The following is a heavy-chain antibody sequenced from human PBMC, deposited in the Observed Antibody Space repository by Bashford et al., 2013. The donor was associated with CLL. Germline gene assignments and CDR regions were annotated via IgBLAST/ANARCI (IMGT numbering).Heavy chain of an antibody. CDR2: ISASSATI. V-gene: IGHV3-48*01. D-gene: IGHD1-26*01. CDR3: ARDVRGSPVGPYYALDV. Sequence: GGSLRLSCVASGFTFRDYSMNWVRQAPGQGLQWVSYISASSATIYYTDSVEGRFTISRDNAKNSLYLQMNSLRAEDTALYFCARDVRGSPVGPYYALDVWGQGTTVTVSS. CDR1: GFTFRDYS. J-gene: IGHJ6*02.